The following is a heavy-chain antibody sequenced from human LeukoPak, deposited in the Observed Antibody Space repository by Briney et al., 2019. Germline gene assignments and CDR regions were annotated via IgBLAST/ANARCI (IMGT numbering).Heavy chain of an antibody. V-gene: IGHV3-30-3*01. CDR1: GFTFSSYA. CDR2: ISYDGSNR. D-gene: IGHD1-7*01. J-gene: IGHJ6*02. Sequence: PGRSLRLSCAASGFTFSSYAMHWVRQAPGKGLEWVAVISYDGSNRYYADSVKGRFTISRDNSKNTLYLQMNSLRAEDAAVYYCARDLRYNWNYKFSYYYGMDVWGQGTTVTVSS. CDR3: ARDLRYNWNYKFSYYYGMDV.